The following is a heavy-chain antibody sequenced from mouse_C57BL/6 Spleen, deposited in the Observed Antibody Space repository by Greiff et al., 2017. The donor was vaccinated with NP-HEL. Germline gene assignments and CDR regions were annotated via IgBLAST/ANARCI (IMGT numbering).Heavy chain of an antibody. CDR3: ASSYYYGSSSFAY. Sequence: VQLQQPGAELVMPGASVKLSCKASGYTFTSYWMHWVKQRPGQGLEWIGEIDPSDSYTNYNQKFKGKSTLTVDKSSSTAYMQLSSLTSEDSAVYYCASSYYYGSSSFAYWGQGTLVTVSA. CDR2: IDPSDSYT. J-gene: IGHJ3*01. CDR1: GYTFTSYW. V-gene: IGHV1-69*01. D-gene: IGHD1-1*01.